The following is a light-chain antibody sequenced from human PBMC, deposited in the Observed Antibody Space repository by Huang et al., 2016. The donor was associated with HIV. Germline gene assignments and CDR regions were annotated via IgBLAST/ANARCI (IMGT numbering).Light chain of an antibody. CDR2: WAS. CDR3: QQYYSIPQT. V-gene: IGKV4-1*01. Sequence: DIVMIQSPDSLAVYLGERATIKCRSSQSVLYSSNSKNYLAWFQQKPGQAPRLLLYWASSLESGVPDRFSGSGSGTDFTLTISSLEAEDAAVYYCQQYYSIPQTFGQGTKVEI. CDR1: QSVLYSSNSKNY. J-gene: IGKJ1*01.